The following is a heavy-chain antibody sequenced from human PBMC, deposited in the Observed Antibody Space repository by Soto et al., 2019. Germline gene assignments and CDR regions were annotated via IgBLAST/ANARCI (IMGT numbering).Heavy chain of an antibody. D-gene: IGHD3-3*01. CDR2: ISAYNGNT. CDR1: GYTFTSYG. J-gene: IGHJ6*03. V-gene: IGHV1-18*01. Sequence: ASVKVSCKASGYTFTSYGISWVRQAPGQGLEWMGWISAYNGNTNYAQKLQGRVTMTTDTSTGTAYMELRSLRSDDTAVYYCARVGMSDFWSGYYHNYYYYLMDFWGKGTTVTVSS. CDR3: ARVGMSDFWSGYYHNYYYYLMDF.